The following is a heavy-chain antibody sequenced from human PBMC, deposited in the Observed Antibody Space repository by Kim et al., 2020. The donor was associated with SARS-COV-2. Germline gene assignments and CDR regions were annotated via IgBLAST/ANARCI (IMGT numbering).Heavy chain of an antibody. CDR3: AREGIDGSGSYYQMGGWFDP. CDR2: IYYSGST. J-gene: IGHJ5*02. V-gene: IGHV4-59*01. CDR1: GGSISSYY. Sequence: SETLSLTCTVSGGSISSYYWSWIRQPPGKGLEWIGYIYYSGSTNYNPSLKSRVTISVDTSKNQFSLKLSSVTAADTAVYYCAREGIDGSGSYYQMGGWFDPWGQGTLVTVSS. D-gene: IGHD3-10*01.